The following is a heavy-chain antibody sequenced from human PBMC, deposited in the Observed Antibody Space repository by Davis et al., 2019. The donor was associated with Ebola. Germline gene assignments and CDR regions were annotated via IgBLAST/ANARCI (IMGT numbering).Heavy chain of an antibody. D-gene: IGHD2-8*02. V-gene: IGHV4-59*08. CDR2: IYYSGGT. CDR3: ARHELYWYYFDY. Sequence: MPGGSLRLSCTVSGGSISSYYWSWIRQPPGKGLEWIGYIYYSGGTNYNPSLKSRVTISVDTSKNQFSLKLSSVTAADTAVYYCARHELYWYYFDYWGQGTLVTVSS. CDR1: GGSISSYY. J-gene: IGHJ4*02.